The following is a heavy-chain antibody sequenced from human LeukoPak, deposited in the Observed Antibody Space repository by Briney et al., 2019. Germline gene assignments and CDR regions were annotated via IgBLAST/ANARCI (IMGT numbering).Heavy chain of an antibody. D-gene: IGHD3-9*01. V-gene: IGHV1-18*01. CDR2: ISAYNGNT. CDR1: GYTFTSYG. CDR3: ARGHYDILTGYYLLLDY. J-gene: IGHJ4*02. Sequence: ASVKVSCEASGYTFTSYGISWVRQAPGQGLEWMGWISAYNGNTNYAQKPQGRVTMTTDTSTSTAYMELRSLRSDDTAVYYCARGHYDILTGYYLLLDYWGQGTLVTASS.